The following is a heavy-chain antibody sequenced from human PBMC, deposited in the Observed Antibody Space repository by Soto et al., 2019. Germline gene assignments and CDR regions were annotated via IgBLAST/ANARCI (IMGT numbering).Heavy chain of an antibody. CDR1: GGTFNNNA. V-gene: IGHV1-69*01. Sequence: QVQLVQSGAEVKKPGASVKVSCKASGGTFNNNAISWVRQAPGQGVEWMGGIIPILGTANYAQKFRGRVTITADESTSTGYMDLSSLRSEDTAVYYCARPYDSSYYYAGGMDVWGQGTTVTVSS. D-gene: IGHD3-22*01. CDR3: ARPYDSSYYYAGGMDV. CDR2: IIPILGTA. J-gene: IGHJ6*02.